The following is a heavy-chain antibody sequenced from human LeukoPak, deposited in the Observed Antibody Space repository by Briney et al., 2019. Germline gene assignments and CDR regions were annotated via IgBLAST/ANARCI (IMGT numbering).Heavy chain of an antibody. V-gene: IGHV3-9*03. CDR3: AREIRHCSSTSCYYFDY. CDR2: ISWNSGSI. J-gene: IGHJ4*02. D-gene: IGHD2-2*01. CDR1: GFTFDDYA. Sequence: GRSLRLSCAASGFTFDDYAMHWVRQAPGKGLEWVSGISWNSGSIGYADSVKGRFTISRDNAKNSLYLQMNSLRAEDMALYYCAREIRHCSSTSCYYFDYWGQGTLVTVSS.